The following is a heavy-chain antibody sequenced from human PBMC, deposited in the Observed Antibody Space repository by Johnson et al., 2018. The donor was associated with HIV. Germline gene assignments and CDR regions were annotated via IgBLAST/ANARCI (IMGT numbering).Heavy chain of an antibody. CDR3: ARDRDRLNWNYGALDI. CDR2: IYSGGST. V-gene: IGHV3-NL1*01. D-gene: IGHD1-7*01. Sequence: VQLVESGGGVVQPGSSLRLSCAASGFTFSSYAMHWVRQAPGKGLEWVSVIYSGGSTYYADSVKGRFTISRDNGNKVVYLQMDSLRAEDTAMYYCARDRDRLNWNYGALDIWGQGTMVTVSS. CDR1: GFTFSSYA. J-gene: IGHJ3*02.